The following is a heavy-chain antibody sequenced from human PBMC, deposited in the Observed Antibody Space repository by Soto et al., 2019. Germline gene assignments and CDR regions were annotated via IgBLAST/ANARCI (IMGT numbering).Heavy chain of an antibody. CDR2: ISSSSSYI. D-gene: IGHD6-19*01. CDR1: GFTFSSYS. Sequence: EVQLVESGGGLVKPGGSLRLSCAASGFTFSSYSMNWVRQAPGKGLEWVSSISSSSSYIYYADSVKGRFTISRDNAKNSLYLQMNSLRAEDTAVYYCARDWKYEQWLVLSPSDYWGQGTLVTVSS. V-gene: IGHV3-21*01. CDR3: ARDWKYEQWLVLSPSDY. J-gene: IGHJ4*02.